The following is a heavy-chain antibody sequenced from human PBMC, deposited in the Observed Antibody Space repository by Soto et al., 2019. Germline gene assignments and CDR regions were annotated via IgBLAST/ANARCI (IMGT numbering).Heavy chain of an antibody. Sequence: QVQLVESGGGVVQPGRSLRLSCAASGFTFSSDGMHWVRQAPGKGLERVAVISDDGRNENYGDSVKGRFTISRDNSKNTLYMQMNSLRAEDTAVYYCAKRVDSGSGSYALGCDFWGQGTLVMVSS. CDR3: AKRVDSGSGSYALGCDF. D-gene: IGHD3-10*01. J-gene: IGHJ4*02. CDR2: ISDDGRNE. CDR1: GFTFSSDG. V-gene: IGHV3-30*18.